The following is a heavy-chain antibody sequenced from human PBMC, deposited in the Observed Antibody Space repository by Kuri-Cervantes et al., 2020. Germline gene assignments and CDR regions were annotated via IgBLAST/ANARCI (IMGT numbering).Heavy chain of an antibody. J-gene: IGHJ4*02. D-gene: IGHD2-2*01. Sequence: ASVKVSCKASGYTFTNYGVHWVRQAPGQGPEWMGRISTYNGNTNYAQKFQGRVTMTTDTSTSAAYLELRSLTSDDTAVYYCARSPYRVIGYCSSTSCFYIDHWGQGTLVTVSS. CDR2: ISTYNGNT. CDR1: GYTFTNYG. CDR3: ARSPYRVIGYCSSTSCFYIDH. V-gene: IGHV1-18*01.